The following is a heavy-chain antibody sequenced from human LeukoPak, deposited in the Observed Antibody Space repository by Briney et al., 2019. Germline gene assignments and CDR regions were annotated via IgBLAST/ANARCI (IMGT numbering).Heavy chain of an antibody. D-gene: IGHD3-3*01. CDR1: GGSFSGYY. Sequence: SETLSLTCAVYGGSFSGYYWSWIRQPPGKGLEWIGEINHSGSTNYNPSLKSRVTISVDTSKNQFSLKLSSVTAADTAVYYCARGITIFGVVFTPSFGAFDIWGQGTMVTVSS. J-gene: IGHJ3*02. CDR3: ARGITIFGVVFTPSFGAFDI. V-gene: IGHV4-34*01. CDR2: INHSGST.